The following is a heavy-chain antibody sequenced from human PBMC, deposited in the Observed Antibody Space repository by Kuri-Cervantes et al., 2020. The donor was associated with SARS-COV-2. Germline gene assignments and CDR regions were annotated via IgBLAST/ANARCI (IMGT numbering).Heavy chain of an antibody. CDR2: ISAYNGNT. V-gene: IGHV1-18*01. CDR3: ARDLLGVGYCSGGSCPYYFDY. J-gene: IGHJ4*02. D-gene: IGHD2-15*01. CDR1: GFIFTSYA. Sequence: ASVKVSCKASGFIFTSYAMHWVRQAPGQRLEWMGWISAYNGNTNYARKLQGRVTMTTDTSTSTAYMELRSLRSDDTAVYYCARDLLGVGYCSGGSCPYYFDYWGQGTLVTVSS.